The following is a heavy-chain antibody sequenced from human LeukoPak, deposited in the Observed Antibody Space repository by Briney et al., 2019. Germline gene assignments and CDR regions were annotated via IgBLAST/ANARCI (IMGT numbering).Heavy chain of an antibody. CDR3: ARDLAFSRLDY. D-gene: IGHD2/OR15-2a*01. Sequence: GRSLRLSCVASGFPFSSYGMHWVRQAPGKGLEWVAVIWSVGGAEYYADSVKGRFTISRDNARNSLYLQMDSLRVEDTAFYYCARDLAFSRLDYWGQGVLVTVSS. J-gene: IGHJ4*02. CDR2: IWSVGGAE. CDR1: GFPFSSYG. V-gene: IGHV3-33*01.